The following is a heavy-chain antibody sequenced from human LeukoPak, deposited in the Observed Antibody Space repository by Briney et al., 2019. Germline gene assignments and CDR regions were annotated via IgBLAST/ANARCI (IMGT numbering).Heavy chain of an antibody. V-gene: IGHV4-34*01. D-gene: IGHD3-10*01. J-gene: IGHJ5*02. Sequence: SGTLSLTCAVYGGSFSGYYWSWIRQPPGKGLEWIGEINHSGSTNYNPSLKSRVTISVDTSKNQFSLKLSSVTAADTAVYYCARGLPPHYYGSGSYYSRYNWFDPWGQGTLVTVSS. CDR2: INHSGST. CDR3: ARGLPPHYYGSGSYYSRYNWFDP. CDR1: GGSFSGYY.